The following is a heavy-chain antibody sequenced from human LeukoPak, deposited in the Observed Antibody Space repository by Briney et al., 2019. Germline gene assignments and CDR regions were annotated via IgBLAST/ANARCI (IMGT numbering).Heavy chain of an antibody. Sequence: GGSLRLPCAASGFTFSSYGMHWVRQAPGKGLEWVAVISYDGSNKYYADSVKGRFTISRDNSKNTLYPQMNSLRAEDTAVYYCAKDGYSSSWYYWGQGTLVTVSS. CDR1: GFTFSSYG. V-gene: IGHV3-30*18. CDR2: ISYDGSNK. J-gene: IGHJ4*02. CDR3: AKDGYSSSWYY. D-gene: IGHD6-13*01.